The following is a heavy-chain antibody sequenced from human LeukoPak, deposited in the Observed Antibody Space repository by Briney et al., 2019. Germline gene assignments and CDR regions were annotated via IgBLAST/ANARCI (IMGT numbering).Heavy chain of an antibody. CDR1: GFTFSIYS. Sequence: GGSLRLSCAASGFTFSIYSMTWVRQAPGKGPEWVSVISGNGGTTFYADSVRGRFTISRDNSQNTLYLQMNSLRAEDTAIYYCARDTSPSSSSSYFDAFDMWGQGTMVTVSS. J-gene: IGHJ3*02. V-gene: IGHV3-23*01. CDR3: ARDTSPSSSSSYFDAFDM. D-gene: IGHD6-19*01. CDR2: ISGNGGTT.